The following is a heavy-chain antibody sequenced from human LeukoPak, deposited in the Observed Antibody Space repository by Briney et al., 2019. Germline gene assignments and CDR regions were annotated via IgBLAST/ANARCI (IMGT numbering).Heavy chain of an antibody. CDR1: GFTFSSYD. V-gene: IGHV3-13*04. CDR3: ARGGDRDY. Sequence: PGGSLRLSCAAFGFTFSSYDMHWVRQVTGKRLEWVSAIGIAGDTYYLDSVKGRFTISRENAKNSLYLQMNSLRAGDTAVYYCARGGDRDYWGQGTLVTVSS. J-gene: IGHJ4*02. CDR2: IGIAGDT.